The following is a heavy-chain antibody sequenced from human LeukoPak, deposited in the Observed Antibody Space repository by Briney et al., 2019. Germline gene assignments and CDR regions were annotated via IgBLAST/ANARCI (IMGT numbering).Heavy chain of an antibody. V-gene: IGHV3-7*01. CDR3: ARDRLVSNFLGYYYYGMDV. D-gene: IGHD4-11*01. J-gene: IGHJ6*02. Sequence: PGGSLRLSCAASGLTFSSYWVSWVRQAPGKGLEWVANIKQDGSEKYYVDSVKGRFTISRDNAKNSLYLQMNSLRAEDTAVYYCARDRLVSNFLGYYYYGMDVWGQGTTVTVSS. CDR1: GLTFSSYW. CDR2: IKQDGSEK.